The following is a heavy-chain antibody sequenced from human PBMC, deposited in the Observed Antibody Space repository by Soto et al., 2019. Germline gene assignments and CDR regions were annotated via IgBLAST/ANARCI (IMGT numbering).Heavy chain of an antibody. D-gene: IGHD1-26*01. CDR1: GYTFTSYD. CDR3: ARTNSGRFELHWLDP. Sequence: AAVKVSCKASGYTFTSYDINWVRQATGQGLEWMGWMNPNSGNTGYAQKLQGRVTMTTDTSTSTAYMELRSLRSDDTAVYYCARTNSGRFELHWLDPWGQGTLVTVAS. J-gene: IGHJ5*02. V-gene: IGHV1-8*01. CDR2: MNPNSGNT.